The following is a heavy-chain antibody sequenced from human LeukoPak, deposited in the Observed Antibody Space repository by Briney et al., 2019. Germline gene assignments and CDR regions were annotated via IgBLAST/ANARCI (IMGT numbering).Heavy chain of an antibody. V-gene: IGHV1-8*01. D-gene: IGHD3-3*01. Sequence: GASVKVSCKASGYTFTSYDINWVRQATGQGLERMGWMNPNSGNTGYAQKFQGRVTMTRNTSISTAYMELSSLRSEDTAVYYCARARKYDFWSGYYPLTYYYYYGMDVWGQGTTVTVSS. CDR3: ARARKYDFWSGYYPLTYYYYYGMDV. CDR2: MNPNSGNT. J-gene: IGHJ6*02. CDR1: GYTFTSYD.